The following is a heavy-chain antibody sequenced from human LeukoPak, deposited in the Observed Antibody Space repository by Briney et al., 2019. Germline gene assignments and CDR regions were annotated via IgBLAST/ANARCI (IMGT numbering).Heavy chain of an antibody. V-gene: IGHV4-4*07. CDR2: IYSSGSF. CDR1: GGSISSYF. Sequence: TETLFLTCTVSGGSISSYFWTWIRQPAGRGLEWIGHIYSSGSFKYNPSLKSRVTMSIDTSKNQLSLKLNSVTAADTAVYYCARSGGSSSGSLGLWYSDIWGQGTMVTVSS. J-gene: IGHJ3*02. CDR3: ARSGGSSSGSLGLWYSDI. D-gene: IGHD6-19*01.